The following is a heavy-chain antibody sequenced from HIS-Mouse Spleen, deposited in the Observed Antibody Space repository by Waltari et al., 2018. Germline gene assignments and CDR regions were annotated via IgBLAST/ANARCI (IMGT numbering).Heavy chain of an antibody. V-gene: IGHV4-39*07. D-gene: IGHD6-13*01. CDR2: SDYSGRT. CDR1: GGSISSSSYY. J-gene: IGHJ2*01. CDR3: AREIPYSSSWYDWYFDL. Sequence: QLQLQESGPGLGKPPETLSLTCTVSGGSISSSSYYWGWIRPPPGKGLEWIGSSDYSGRTYCNPSIKGRVTISVDTSKNQFSLKLTSVTAADTAVYYCAREIPYSSSWYDWYFDLWGQGTLVTVAS.